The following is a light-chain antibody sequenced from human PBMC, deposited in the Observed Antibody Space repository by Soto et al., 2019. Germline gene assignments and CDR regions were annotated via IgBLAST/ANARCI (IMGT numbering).Light chain of an antibody. Sequence: DIPITQSPSSLSASVGARVTILCRASHGIRDDLGWYQQKPGKAPKLLIYAASILQRGVPLRFSGSGSGRDFTLTISSLQTEDFANYHGQQLNSYPIATFGGGTKVDIK. CDR1: HGIRDD. J-gene: IGKJ4*01. V-gene: IGKV1-17*01. CDR3: QQLNSYPIAT. CDR2: AAS.